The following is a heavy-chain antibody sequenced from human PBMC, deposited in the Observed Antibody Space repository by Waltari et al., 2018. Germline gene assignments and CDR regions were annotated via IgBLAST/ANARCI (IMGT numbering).Heavy chain of an antibody. CDR1: GYTFTDYY. D-gene: IGHD5-12*01. CDR3: AGGATRGGFDY. Sequence: EVQLVQSGAEVKKPGATVKISCKVSGYTFTDYYMHWVQQAPGKGLEWMGVVDPENVEKSDAEKSQGIDPITADTSTEPADMERSSLRSEDTAVYYCAGGATRGGFDYWGQGTLVTVSS. J-gene: IGHJ4*02. V-gene: IGHV1-69-2*01. CDR2: VDPENVEK.